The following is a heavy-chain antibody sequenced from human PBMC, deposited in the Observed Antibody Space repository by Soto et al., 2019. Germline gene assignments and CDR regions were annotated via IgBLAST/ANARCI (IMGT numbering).Heavy chain of an antibody. D-gene: IGHD4-17*01. V-gene: IGHV3-11*01. Sequence: GGSLRLSCAASGFTFSDYYMSWIRQAPGKGLEWVSYISSSGSTIYYADSVKSRFTISRDNAKNSLYLQMNSLRAEDTAVYYCERGLDSGDYVASLDPCGQGPLVTVYS. CDR2: ISSSGSTI. CDR3: ERGLDSGDYVASLDP. J-gene: IGHJ5*02. CDR1: GFTFSDYY.